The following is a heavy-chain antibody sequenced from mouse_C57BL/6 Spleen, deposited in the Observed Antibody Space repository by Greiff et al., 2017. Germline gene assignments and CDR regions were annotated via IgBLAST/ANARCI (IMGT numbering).Heavy chain of an antibody. J-gene: IGHJ1*03. Sequence: VQLQQSGPGLVAPSQRLYITCTVSGFSLTSYAISWVRQPPGKGLAWLGVIWTGGGTNYNSALKSRLSISKDNSKSQVFLKMNSLQTYDTSRYYCARGIYDGYYDWYFDVWGTGTTVTVSS. CDR2: IWTGGGT. CDR1: GFSLTSYA. V-gene: IGHV2-9-1*01. D-gene: IGHD2-3*01. CDR3: ARGIYDGYYDWYFDV.